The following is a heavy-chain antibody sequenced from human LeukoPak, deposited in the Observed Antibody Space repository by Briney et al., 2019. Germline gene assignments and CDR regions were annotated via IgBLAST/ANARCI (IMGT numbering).Heavy chain of an antibody. CDR2: IIPIFGTA. CDR3: ASSGGIAAAGNGLGMDV. J-gene: IGHJ6*02. D-gene: IGHD6-13*01. V-gene: IGHV1-69*06. CDR1: GGTFSSYA. Sequence: ASVKVSCKASGGTFSSYAISWVRQAPGQGLEWMGGIIPIFGTANYAQKFQGRVTITADKSTSTAYMELSSLRSEDTAVYYCASSGGIAAAGNGLGMDVWGQGTTVTVSS.